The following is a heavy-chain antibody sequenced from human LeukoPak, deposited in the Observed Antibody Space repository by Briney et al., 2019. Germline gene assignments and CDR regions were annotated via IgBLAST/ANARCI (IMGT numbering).Heavy chain of an antibody. D-gene: IGHD4-11*01. V-gene: IGHV3-7*01. J-gene: IGHJ4*02. CDR3: ARGPSFLYSNYPFDY. CDR1: GFTFSSYW. CDR2: IKQDGSEK. Sequence: GGSLRLSCAASGFTFSSYWMSWVRQAPGKGLEWVANIKQDGSEKYYVDSVKGRFTISRDNAKNSLYLQMNSLRAEDTAVYYCARGPSFLYSNYPFDYWGQGTLVTVSS.